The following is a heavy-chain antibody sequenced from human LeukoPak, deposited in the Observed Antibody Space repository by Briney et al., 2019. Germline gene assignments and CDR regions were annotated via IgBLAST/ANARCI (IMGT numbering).Heavy chain of an antibody. J-gene: IGHJ6*03. Sequence: GGSLRLSCAASGFTFSSYWMSWVRQAPGKGLEWVANIKQDGSEKYYVDSVKGRFTISRDNAKNSLYLQMNSLRAEDTAVYYCARVWAIAVAAYYYMDVWGEGTTVTISS. CDR3: ARVWAIAVAAYYYMDV. CDR1: GFTFSSYW. D-gene: IGHD6-19*01. V-gene: IGHV3-7*01. CDR2: IKQDGSEK.